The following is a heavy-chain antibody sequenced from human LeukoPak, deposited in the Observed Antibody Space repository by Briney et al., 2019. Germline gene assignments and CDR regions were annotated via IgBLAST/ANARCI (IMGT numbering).Heavy chain of an antibody. J-gene: IGHJ4*02. Sequence: PGGSLRLSCAASGFTFRRYSMNWVRQAPGKGLEWVSTISSGSDYIYYADSVRGRFTISRDNFRNSVFLEVNSLRAEDTAIYYCPRDLSLAMPGGFDYWGQGILVTVSS. CDR1: GFTFRRYS. CDR2: ISSGSDYI. D-gene: IGHD1-26*01. V-gene: IGHV3-21*01. CDR3: PRDLSLAMPGGFDY.